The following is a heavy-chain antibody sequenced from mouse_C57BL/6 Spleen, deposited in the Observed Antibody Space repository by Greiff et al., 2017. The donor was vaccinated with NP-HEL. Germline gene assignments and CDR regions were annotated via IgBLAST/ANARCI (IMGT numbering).Heavy chain of an antibody. V-gene: IGHV2-5*01. CDR2: IWRGGST. Sequence: QVQLQQSGPGLVQPSQSLSITCTVSGFSLTSYGVHWVRQSPGKGLEWLGVIWRGGSTDYNAAFMSRLSITKDNSKSQVFFKMNSLQADDTAIYYCATLYGSSRGAGAMDYWGQGTSVTVSS. CDR3: ATLYGSSRGAGAMDY. D-gene: IGHD1-1*01. CDR1: GFSLTSYG. J-gene: IGHJ4*01.